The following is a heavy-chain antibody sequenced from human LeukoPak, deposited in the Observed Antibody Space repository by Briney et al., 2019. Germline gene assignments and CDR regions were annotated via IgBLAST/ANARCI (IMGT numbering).Heavy chain of an antibody. Sequence: SETLSLTCAVYGGSFSGYYWSWIRQPPGKGLEWIGYIYYSGSTNYNPSLKSRVTISVDTSKNQFSLKLSSVTAADTAVYYCARHRQYCSGGSCYRPHFDYWGQGTLVTVSS. CDR3: ARHRQYCSGGSCYRPHFDY. V-gene: IGHV4-59*08. CDR2: IYYSGST. CDR1: GGSFSGYY. J-gene: IGHJ4*02. D-gene: IGHD2-15*01.